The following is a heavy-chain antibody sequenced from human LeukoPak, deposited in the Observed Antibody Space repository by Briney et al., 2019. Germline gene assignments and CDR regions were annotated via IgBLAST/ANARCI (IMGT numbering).Heavy chain of an antibody. J-gene: IGHJ4*02. CDR2: IIPIFGTA. Sequence: ASGGTFSSYXIXXVXQXPGQGLXWMGGIIPIFGTANYAQKFQGRVTITTDESTSTAYMELSSLRSEDTAVYYCATGYFDWLLTGWGQGTLVTVSS. CDR3: ATGYFDWLLTG. V-gene: IGHV1-69*05. D-gene: IGHD3-9*01. CDR1: GGTFSSYX.